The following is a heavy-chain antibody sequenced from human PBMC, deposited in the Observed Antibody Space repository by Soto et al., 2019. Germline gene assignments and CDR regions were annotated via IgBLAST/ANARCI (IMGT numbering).Heavy chain of an antibody. CDR1: GFMFSDYG. D-gene: IGHD3-10*02. CDR2: IWYDGSHI. CDR3: ARDRPNYNVYADY. Sequence: QVQLVESGGSVVQPGRSLRLSCEASGFMFSDYGMYWVGQAPGKRLEWVAVIWYDGSHINYGDSVKGRFTISRDNSKNTVYLQMNSLGVEDTATYYCARDRPNYNVYADYWGQGTLVTVSS. J-gene: IGHJ4*02. V-gene: IGHV3-33*01.